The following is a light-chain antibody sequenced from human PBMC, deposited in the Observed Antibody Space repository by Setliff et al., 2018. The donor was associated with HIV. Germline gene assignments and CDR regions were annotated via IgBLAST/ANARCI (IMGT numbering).Light chain of an antibody. J-gene: IGLJ1*01. CDR1: SSDVGGYNY. CDR2: EVS. Sequence: QSALTPSPSASGSPGQSVTISCTGTSSDVGGYNYVSWYQQHPGKAPKLMIYEVSKRPSGVPDRFSGSKSGNTASLTVSGLQAEDEADYYCSSYAGGNNLYVFGTGTKVTVL. CDR3: SSYAGGNNLYV. V-gene: IGLV2-8*01.